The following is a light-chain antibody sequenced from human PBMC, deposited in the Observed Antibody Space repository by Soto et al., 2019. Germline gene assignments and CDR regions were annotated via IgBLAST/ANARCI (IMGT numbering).Light chain of an antibody. J-gene: IGKJ2*01. CDR3: QQYNNWPYT. CDR2: DAS. Sequence: EKVMTQSPATLSVSPGERATLSCRASQSVSSNLAWYQQKPGQAPRLLIYDASTRATGIPGRFSGSGSGTEFTLTISSLQSEDCAVYYCQQYNNWPYTFGQGTKLEIK. CDR1: QSVSSN. V-gene: IGKV3-15*01.